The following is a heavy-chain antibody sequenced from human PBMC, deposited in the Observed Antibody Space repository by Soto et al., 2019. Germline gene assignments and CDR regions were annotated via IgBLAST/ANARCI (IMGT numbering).Heavy chain of an antibody. V-gene: IGHV1-24*01. D-gene: IGHD2-15*01. CDR3: ATSLINVVAASPRYYYYGMDV. CDR2: FDPEDGET. Sequence: ASVKVSCKVSGYTLTELSMHWVRQAPGKGLEWMGGFDPEDGETIYAQKFQGRVTMTEDTSTDTAYMELSSLRSGDTAVYYCATSLINVVAASPRYYYYGMDVWG. J-gene: IGHJ6*02. CDR1: GYTLTELS.